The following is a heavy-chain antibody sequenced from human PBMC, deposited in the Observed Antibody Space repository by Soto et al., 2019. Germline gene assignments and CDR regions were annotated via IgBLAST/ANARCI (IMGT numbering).Heavy chain of an antibody. J-gene: IGHJ4*02. V-gene: IGHV4-59*08. CDR1: GVSVRDYH. CDR3: ARHGPIAAAGTVFDY. CDR2: IHYKGRT. Sequence: SETLSLTCSVSGVSVRDYHWTWIRLTPKKELQWIGFIHYKGRTDSSPSLKSRVTISVDTSKNQFSLRLSSVTAADTAVYYCARHGPIAAAGTVFDYWGQGTLVTVSS. D-gene: IGHD6-13*01.